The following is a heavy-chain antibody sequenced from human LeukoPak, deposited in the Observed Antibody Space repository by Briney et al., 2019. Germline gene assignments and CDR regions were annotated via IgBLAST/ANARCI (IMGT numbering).Heavy chain of an antibody. CDR1: GYTFTSYD. Sequence: ASVKVSCKASGYTFTSYDINWVRQATGQGLEWMGWMNPNSGNTGYAQKFQGRVTMTRNTSISTAYMELSSLRSEDTAVYYCATLYYDILTGLPYYFDYWGQGTLVTVSS. CDR3: ATLYYDILTGLPYYFDY. CDR2: MNPNSGNT. V-gene: IGHV1-8*01. J-gene: IGHJ4*02. D-gene: IGHD3-9*01.